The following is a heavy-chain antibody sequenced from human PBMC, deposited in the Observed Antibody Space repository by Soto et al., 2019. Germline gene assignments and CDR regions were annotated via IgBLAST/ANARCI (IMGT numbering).Heavy chain of an antibody. Sequence: GASVKVSCKASGYTFTSYYMHWVRQAPGQGLEWMGIINPSGGSTSYAQKFQGRVTMTRDTSTSTVYMELSSLRSEDTAVYYCARGPHDYYDSSGYDARGWFDPWGQGTLVTVSS. CDR1: GYTFTSYY. CDR3: ARGPHDYYDSSGYDARGWFDP. D-gene: IGHD3-22*01. J-gene: IGHJ5*02. V-gene: IGHV1-46*03. CDR2: INPSGGST.